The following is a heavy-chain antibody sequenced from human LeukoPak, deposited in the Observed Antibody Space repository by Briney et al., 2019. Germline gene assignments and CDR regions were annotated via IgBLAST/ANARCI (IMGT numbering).Heavy chain of an antibody. J-gene: IGHJ4*02. V-gene: IGHV1-2*06. D-gene: IGHD1-26*01. CDR1: GYSFVGYF. CDR2: INSNSGGT. CDR3: ARDLSSTPNWEFDY. Sequence: ASVKVSCKTSGYSFVGYFIHWVRPAPGQGLQWMGRINSNSGGTEYEPSFQGRVTITRDTSISTAYVEVSTLISGDTAVYYCARDLSSTPNWEFDYWGQGTQVTVSS.